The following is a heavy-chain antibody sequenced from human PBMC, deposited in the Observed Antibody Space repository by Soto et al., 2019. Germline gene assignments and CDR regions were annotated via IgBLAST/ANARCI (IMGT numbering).Heavy chain of an antibody. Sequence: ASVKVSCKASGYSFTDYHIHWVRQAPGQGLERLGRINPKSGGTSTAQKFQGWVTMTRDRSISTVYMELTRLRSDDTAVYFCARGHSTDCSNGVCSFFYNHEMDVWGQGTTVTVSS. J-gene: IGHJ6*02. CDR1: GYSFTDYH. V-gene: IGHV1-2*04. D-gene: IGHD2-8*01. CDR3: ARGHSTDCSNGVCSFFYNHEMDV. CDR2: INPKSGGT.